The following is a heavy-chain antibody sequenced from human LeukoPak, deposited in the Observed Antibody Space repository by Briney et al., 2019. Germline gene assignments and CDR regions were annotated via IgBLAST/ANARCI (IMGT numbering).Heavy chain of an antibody. D-gene: IGHD1-26*01. CDR1: GYTFTSYG. V-gene: IGHV1-18*01. CDR2: ISAYNGNT. J-gene: IGHJ4*02. CDR3: ASIRSEDSSGSYYLHFDY. Sequence: ASVKVSCKASGYTFTSYGISWVRQAPGQGLEWMGWISAYNGNTNYAQKLQGRVTMTTDTSTSTAYMELRSLRSDDTAVYYCASIRSEDSSGSYYLHFDYWGQGTLVTVSS.